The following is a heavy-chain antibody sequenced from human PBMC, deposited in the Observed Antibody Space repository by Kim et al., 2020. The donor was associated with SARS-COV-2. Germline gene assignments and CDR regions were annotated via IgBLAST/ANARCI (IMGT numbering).Heavy chain of an antibody. V-gene: IGHV1-69*13. CDR2: IIPIFGTA. Sequence: SVKVSCKASGGTFSSYAISWVRQAPGQGLEWMGGIIPIFGTANYAQKFQGRVTITADESTSTAYMELSSLRSEDTAVYYCAHNYDSSGYYGNDAFDIWGQGTMVTVSS. D-gene: IGHD3-22*01. CDR3: AHNYDSSGYYGNDAFDI. CDR1: GGTFSSYA. J-gene: IGHJ3*02.